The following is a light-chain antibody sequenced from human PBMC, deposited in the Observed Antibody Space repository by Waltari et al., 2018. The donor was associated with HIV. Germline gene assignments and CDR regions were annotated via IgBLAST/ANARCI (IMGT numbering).Light chain of an antibody. CDR3: SSFANRDGFYVL. Sequence: QSALTQPPSASGSPGQSVTLSCTGTNSDIGTSDYVSSYQQHPGKAPKLVISEVTKRPSGVSDRFSGSKSGNTAFLTVSGLQAEDEADYYCSSFANRDGFYVLFGGGTRLTVL. CDR1: NSDIGTSDY. V-gene: IGLV2-8*01. J-gene: IGLJ2*01. CDR2: EVT.